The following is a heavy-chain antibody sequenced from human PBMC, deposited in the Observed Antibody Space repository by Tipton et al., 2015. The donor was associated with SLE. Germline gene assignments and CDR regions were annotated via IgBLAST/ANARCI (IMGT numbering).Heavy chain of an antibody. CDR3: ARVRVDTAMGVFDF. Sequence: TLSLTCTVSGGSISSYYWSWIRQPPGKGLEWIGYIYYSGSTNYNPSLKSRLTMSVDTFKMQFSLKLSSVTAADTAVYYCARVRVDTAMGVFDFWGQGTLVTVSS. V-gene: IGHV4-59*01. CDR1: GGSISSYY. J-gene: IGHJ4*02. CDR2: IYYSGST. D-gene: IGHD5-18*01.